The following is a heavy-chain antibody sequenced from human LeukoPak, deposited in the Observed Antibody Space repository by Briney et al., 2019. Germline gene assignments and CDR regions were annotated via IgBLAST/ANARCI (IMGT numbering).Heavy chain of an antibody. J-gene: IGHJ4*02. CDR1: GGSISVSSSS. V-gene: IGHV4-39*01. CDR3: ARHAGINLPFDY. CDR2: IYYSGST. Sequence: SETLSLTSTVSGGSISVSSSSWGWIRQPPGKGLEWIGSIYYSGSTYYNPSLKSRVTISVDTSKNQFSLKLSSVTAADTAVYYCARHAGINLPFDYWGQGTLVTVSS.